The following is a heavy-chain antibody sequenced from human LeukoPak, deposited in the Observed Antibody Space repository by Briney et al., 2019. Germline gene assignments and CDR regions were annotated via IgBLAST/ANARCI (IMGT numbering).Heavy chain of an antibody. Sequence: SETLSLTCTVSGGSVSSGSYYWSWIRQPPGKGLEWIGYIYYSGSTNYNPSLKSRVTISVDRSKNQFSLKLSSVTAADTAVYYCAREGGYDSSGYYNALGAFDIWGQGTMVTVSS. D-gene: IGHD3-22*01. J-gene: IGHJ3*02. V-gene: IGHV4-61*01. CDR1: GGSVSSGSYY. CDR3: AREGGYDSSGYYNALGAFDI. CDR2: IYYSGST.